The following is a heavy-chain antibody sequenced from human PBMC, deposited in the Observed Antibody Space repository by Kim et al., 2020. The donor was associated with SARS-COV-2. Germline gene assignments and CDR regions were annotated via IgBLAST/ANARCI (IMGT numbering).Heavy chain of an antibody. CDR1: GGTFSSYA. D-gene: IGHD2-2*01. Sequence: SVKVSCKASGGTFSSYAISWVRQAPGQGLEWMGGIIPIFGTANYAQKFQGRVTITADESTSTAYMELSSLRSEDTAVYYCARVPDCSSTSCYSGWFDPWGQGTLVTVSS. J-gene: IGHJ5*02. CDR2: IIPIFGTA. CDR3: ARVPDCSSTSCYSGWFDP. V-gene: IGHV1-69*13.